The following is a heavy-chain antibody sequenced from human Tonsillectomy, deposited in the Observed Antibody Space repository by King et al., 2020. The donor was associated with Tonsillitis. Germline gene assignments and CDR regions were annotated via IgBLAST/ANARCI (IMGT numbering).Heavy chain of an antibody. Sequence: EVQLVESGGGLVKPGGSLRLSCAASGFTFSSYSMNWVRQAPGKGLEWVSSISSSSSYIYYADSVKGRFTISRDNAKNSLYLQMNSLRAEDTAVYYCARDSANDYGDYRYYYYYYGMDVWGQGTTVTVSS. CDR1: GFTFSSYS. D-gene: IGHD4-17*01. CDR2: ISSSSSYI. V-gene: IGHV3-21*01. CDR3: ARDSANDYGDYRYYYYYYGMDV. J-gene: IGHJ6*02.